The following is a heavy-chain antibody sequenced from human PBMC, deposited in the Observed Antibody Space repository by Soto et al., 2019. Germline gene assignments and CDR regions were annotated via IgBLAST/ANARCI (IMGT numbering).Heavy chain of an antibody. Sequence: PGEYLKISCTGSGYTFTNYWIGWVRQMRGKGLEWMGIIYPGDSDTKYNPSFQGQVTISADKSITTTYLRWTSLKASDTAIYYCADSIFYYGMDVWGQGTTVNVSS. CDR2: IYPGDSDT. V-gene: IGHV5-51*01. J-gene: IGHJ6*02. CDR1: GYTFTNYW. CDR3: ADSIFYYGMDV.